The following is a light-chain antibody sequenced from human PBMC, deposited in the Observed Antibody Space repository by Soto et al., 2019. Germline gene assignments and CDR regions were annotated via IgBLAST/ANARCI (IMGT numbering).Light chain of an antibody. Sequence: EIVLTQSPATLSSSPGERATLSCRASQTVNSRLAWYQHKPGQAPRLLIYGASTRATGIPARFSGSGSGTEFTLTISSLQSEDFAVYYCQQYNNWPRTFGQGTKVDI. J-gene: IGKJ1*01. V-gene: IGKV3-15*01. CDR2: GAS. CDR1: QTVNSR. CDR3: QQYNNWPRT.